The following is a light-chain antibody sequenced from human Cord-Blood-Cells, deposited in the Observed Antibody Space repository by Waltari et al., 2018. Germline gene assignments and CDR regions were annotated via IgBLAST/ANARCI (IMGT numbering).Light chain of an antibody. J-gene: IGKJ4*01. CDR3: QQRSNWPT. V-gene: IGKV3-11*01. CDR2: DAS. Sequence: EIVLTQSPATLSLSPGERATLSCRASQSVSSYLAWYQQKPGQATRLIIYDASNRANGIPARFSGSGSGTDFTLTISSLEPEDFAVYYCQQRSNWPTFGGGTKVEIK. CDR1: QSVSSY.